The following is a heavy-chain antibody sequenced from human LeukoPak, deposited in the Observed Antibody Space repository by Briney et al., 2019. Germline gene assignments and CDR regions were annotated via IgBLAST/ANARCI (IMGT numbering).Heavy chain of an antibody. CDR1: GGSVSSSSYY. D-gene: IGHD6-19*01. CDR3: ARQMAYSSGWYFDY. Sequence: SETLSLTCTVSGGSVSSSSYYWGWIRQPPGKGLEWIGSIYYSGSTYYNPSLKSRVTISVDTSKNQFSLKLSSVTAADTAVYYCARQMAYSSGWYFDYWGQGTLVTVSS. V-gene: IGHV4-39*01. CDR2: IYYSGST. J-gene: IGHJ4*02.